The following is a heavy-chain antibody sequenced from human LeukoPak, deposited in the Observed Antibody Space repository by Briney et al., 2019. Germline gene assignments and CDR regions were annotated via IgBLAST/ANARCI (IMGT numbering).Heavy chain of an antibody. J-gene: IGHJ4*02. Sequence: GRSLRLSCAASGFTFSSYGMHWVRQAPGKGLEWVAVISYDGSNKYYADSVKGRFTISRDNSKSALYLQMNSLRPEDTAVYYCAKGIRYFDWLSLDYWGQGTLVTVAS. CDR1: GFTFSSYG. D-gene: IGHD3-9*01. CDR2: ISYDGSNK. CDR3: AKGIRYFDWLSLDY. V-gene: IGHV3-30*18.